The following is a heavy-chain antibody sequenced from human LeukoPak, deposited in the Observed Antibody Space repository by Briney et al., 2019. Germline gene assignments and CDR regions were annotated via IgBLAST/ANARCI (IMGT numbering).Heavy chain of an antibody. V-gene: IGHV4-59*08. Sequence: SETLSLTCTVSGGSIGTYYWSWVRRSPGTGLEWIGYIYVTGTRYNPYLQSRVTISVDRSRNQFFLKMTSVTAADTAVYYCARHIGGGIEDMDVWGRGTKVTVSS. D-gene: IGHD3-16*02. CDR2: IYVTGT. CDR3: ARHIGGGIEDMDV. J-gene: IGHJ6*03. CDR1: GGSIGTYY.